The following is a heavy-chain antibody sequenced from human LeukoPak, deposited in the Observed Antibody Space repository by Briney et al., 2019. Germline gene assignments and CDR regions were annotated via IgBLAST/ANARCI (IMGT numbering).Heavy chain of an antibody. Sequence: SETLSLTCTVSGGSVSSGSYYWSWIRQPPGEGLEWIGYIYYSGSTNYNPSLKSRVTISVDTSKNQFSLKLSSVTAADTAVYYCARMSYEASYDILTGYTRNYYYYGMDVWGQGTTVTVSS. CDR3: ARMSYEASYDILTGYTRNYYYYGMDV. D-gene: IGHD3-9*01. J-gene: IGHJ6*02. CDR2: IYYSGST. V-gene: IGHV4-61*01. CDR1: GGSVSSGSYY.